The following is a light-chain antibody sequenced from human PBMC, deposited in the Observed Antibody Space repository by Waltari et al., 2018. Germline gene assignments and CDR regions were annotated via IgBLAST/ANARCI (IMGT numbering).Light chain of an antibody. CDR1: QSVTRA. CDR2: GAS. CDR3: QHYRRFPVT. Sequence: IVLTRSPGTLSLSPGESATLSCRTSQSVTRALAWYQQKPGQAPRLLIYGASNRATGIPDRFSGSGYGTDFSCTISSLEPEDCAVYYCQHYRRFPVTFGQGSKVEVK. J-gene: IGKJ1*01. V-gene: IGKV3-20*01.